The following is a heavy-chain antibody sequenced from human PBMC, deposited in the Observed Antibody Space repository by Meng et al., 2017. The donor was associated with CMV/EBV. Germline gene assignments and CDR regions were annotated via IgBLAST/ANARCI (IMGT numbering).Heavy chain of an antibody. Sequence: ASVKVSCKASGYTFTSYNMHWVRQAPGQRPGWMRLINPGNGNTKYSQKFQGRVTITRDTSASIAYMELSSLRSEDTAVYYCARDRGDSWGQGTLVTVS. J-gene: IGHJ4*02. CDR2: INPGNGNT. CDR1: GYTFTSYN. D-gene: IGHD3-10*01. V-gene: IGHV1-3*01. CDR3: ARDRGDS.